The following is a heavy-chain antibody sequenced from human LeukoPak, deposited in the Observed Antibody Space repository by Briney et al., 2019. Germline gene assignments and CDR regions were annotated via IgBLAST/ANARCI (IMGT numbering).Heavy chain of an antibody. D-gene: IGHD3-22*01. CDR2: ISGSGGST. Sequence: GGSLRLSCAASGFTFSSYAMSWVRQAPGKGLEWVSAISGSGGSTYYADSVKGRFTISRDNSKNTLYLQMNSLRAEDTAVYYCAPRVEYYYDSSGYYSTFDYWGQGTLVTVSS. CDR1: GFTFSSYA. V-gene: IGHV3-23*01. CDR3: APRVEYYYDSSGYYSTFDY. J-gene: IGHJ4*02.